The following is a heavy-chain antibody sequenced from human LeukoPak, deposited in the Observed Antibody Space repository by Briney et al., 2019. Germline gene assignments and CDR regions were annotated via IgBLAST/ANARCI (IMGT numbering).Heavy chain of an antibody. CDR1: GFTFGDYA. CDR3: TRVTQNWNDPLGFDY. Sequence: PAGGSLRLSCTASGFTFGDYAMSWFRQAPGKGLEWVGFIRSKAYGGTTEYAASVKGRFTISRDDSKSIAYLQMNSLKTEDTAVYYCTRVTQNWNDPLGFDYWGQGTLVTVSS. D-gene: IGHD1-1*01. J-gene: IGHJ4*02. CDR2: IRSKAYGGTT. V-gene: IGHV3-49*03.